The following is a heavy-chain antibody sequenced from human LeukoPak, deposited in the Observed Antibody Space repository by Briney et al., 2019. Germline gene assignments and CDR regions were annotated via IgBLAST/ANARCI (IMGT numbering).Heavy chain of an antibody. V-gene: IGHV3-30*02. Sequence: GGSLRLSCVASKFTFSSFGMHWVRQAPGRGREWVAFIRYDGISKYYADSVKGRFSISRDASMNTLDLQMNSLRAEDTAVYYCARVWLGGSSSYNWFDPWGQGTLVTVSS. CDR1: KFTFSSFG. J-gene: IGHJ5*02. CDR2: IRYDGISK. D-gene: IGHD6-6*01. CDR3: ARVWLGGSSSYNWFDP.